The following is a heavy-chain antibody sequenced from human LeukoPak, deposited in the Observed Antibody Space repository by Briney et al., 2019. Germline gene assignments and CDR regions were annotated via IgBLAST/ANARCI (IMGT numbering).Heavy chain of an antibody. Sequence: PSETLSLTCTVSGGSISSGSYYWSWIRQPAGKGLEWIGRINTSGSTNYNPSLKSRVTISVDTSKNQFSLKLSSVTAADTAVYYCARGGYGGESPGYYYYYMDVWGKGTTVTVSS. CDR3: ARGGYGGESPGYYYYYMDV. CDR2: INTSGST. J-gene: IGHJ6*03. V-gene: IGHV4-61*02. CDR1: GGSISSGSYY. D-gene: IGHD5-12*01.